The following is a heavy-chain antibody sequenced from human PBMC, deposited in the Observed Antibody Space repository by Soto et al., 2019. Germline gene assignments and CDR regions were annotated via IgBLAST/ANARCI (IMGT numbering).Heavy chain of an antibody. D-gene: IGHD6-13*01. Sequence: GGSLRLSCAASGFTFSSYWVHWVRQAPGKGLVWVSRINSDGSSTSYADSVKGRFTISRDNAKNTLYLQMNSLRAEDTAVYYCARVLDSSSWAYYYYYMDVWGKGTTVTSP. V-gene: IGHV3-74*01. CDR1: GFTFSSYW. J-gene: IGHJ6*03. CDR2: INSDGSST. CDR3: ARVLDSSSWAYYYYYMDV.